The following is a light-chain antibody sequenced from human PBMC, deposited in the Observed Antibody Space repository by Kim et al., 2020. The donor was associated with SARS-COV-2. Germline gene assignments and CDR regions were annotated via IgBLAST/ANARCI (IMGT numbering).Light chain of an antibody. Sequence: QDATPTCAGNSKKVGNERALWLQQHQGHPPKLLSSMNNNRPSGISERLSASRSGNTASLTITGLQPEDEADYYCSAWDNSLSGWVFGGGTQLTVL. CDR1: SKKVGNER. CDR3: SAWDNSLSGWV. V-gene: IGLV10-54*01. CDR2: MNN. J-gene: IGLJ3*02.